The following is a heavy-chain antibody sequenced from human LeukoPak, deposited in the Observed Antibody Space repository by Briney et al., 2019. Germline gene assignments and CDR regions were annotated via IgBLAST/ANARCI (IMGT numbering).Heavy chain of an antibody. CDR1: GFTFSSYA. D-gene: IGHD2-15*01. J-gene: IGHJ4*02. CDR3: ARGIVVVVAAGMVY. Sequence: GGSLRLSCAASGFTFSSYAMSWVRQAPGKGLEWVSAISGSGGSTYYADSVKGRFTISRDNSKNTLYLQMNSLRAEDTAVYYCARGIVVVVAAGMVYWGQGTLVTVSS. CDR2: ISGSGGST. V-gene: IGHV3-23*01.